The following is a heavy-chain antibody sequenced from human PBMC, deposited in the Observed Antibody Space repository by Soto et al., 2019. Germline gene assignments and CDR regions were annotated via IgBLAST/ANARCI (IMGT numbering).Heavy chain of an antibody. J-gene: IGHJ4*02. Sequence: PSETLSLTCTVSGGSISSYYWSWIRQPAGKGLEWIGRIYTSGSTNYNPSLKSRVTMSVGTSKNQFSLKLSSVTAADTAVCYCARDWGPDYDYVWGSYRYAPYYFDYWGQGTLVTVSS. V-gene: IGHV4-4*07. CDR1: GGSISSYY. D-gene: IGHD3-16*02. CDR2: IYTSGST. CDR3: ARDWGPDYDYVWGSYRYAPYYFDY.